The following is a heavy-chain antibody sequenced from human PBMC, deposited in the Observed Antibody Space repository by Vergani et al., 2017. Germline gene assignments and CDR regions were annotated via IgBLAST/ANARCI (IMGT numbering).Heavy chain of an antibody. D-gene: IGHD3-3*01. V-gene: IGHV3-9*01. J-gene: IGHJ6*02. CDR2: ISWNSGST. Sequence: EVQLVESGGGLVQPGRSLRLSCAASGFTFDDYAMHWVRPAPGKGLEWVSGISWNSGSTGYADSVKGRFTISRDNAKNYLYLQMNSLRAEDTALYYCAKESGYDFWSGYFYYGMDVWGQGTTVTVSS. CDR1: GFTFDDYA. CDR3: AKESGYDFWSGYFYYGMDV.